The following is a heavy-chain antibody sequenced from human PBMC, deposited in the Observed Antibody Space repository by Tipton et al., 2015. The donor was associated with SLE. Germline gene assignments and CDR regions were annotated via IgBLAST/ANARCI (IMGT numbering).Heavy chain of an antibody. D-gene: IGHD4-23*01. J-gene: IGHJ3*02. Sequence: QLVQSGAEVKKPGESLRISCVGSGYSFSNYWIAWVRQMPGKGLEWMGIIYPGDSDTRYSPSFQGQLTISADKPISTAYLQWSSLKASDTAMYYCARCRYGGNTDAFDIWGQGTMVTVSS. CDR3: ARCRYGGNTDAFDI. CDR1: GYSFSNYW. CDR2: IYPGDSDT. V-gene: IGHV5-51*01.